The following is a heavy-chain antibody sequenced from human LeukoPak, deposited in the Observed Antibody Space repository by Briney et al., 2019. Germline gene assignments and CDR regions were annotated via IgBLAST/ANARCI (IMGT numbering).Heavy chain of an antibody. J-gene: IGHJ4*02. V-gene: IGHV3-9*01. CDR2: ISWNSGSI. CDR3: AKDRYRYSSGSNDY. Sequence: GGSLRLSCAASGFTFDDYAMHWVRQAPGKGLEWVSGISWNSGSIGYADSVKGRFTISRDNAKNSLYLQMNSLRAEDTALYYCAKDRYRYSSGSNDYWGQGTLVTVSS. CDR1: GFTFDDYA. D-gene: IGHD3-22*01.